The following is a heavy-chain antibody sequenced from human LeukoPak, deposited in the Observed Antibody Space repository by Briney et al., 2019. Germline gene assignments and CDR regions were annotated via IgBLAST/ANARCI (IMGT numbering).Heavy chain of an antibody. CDR2: IWYDGSNK. Sequence: PGGSLRLSCAAYGFTFGSYGMHWVRRAPGKGLEWVAVIWYDGSNKYYADSVKGRFTISRDNSKNTLYLQMNSLRAEDTAVYYCARDLSPYYSSGCDHWGQGTLVTVSS. CDR3: ARDLSPYYSSGCDH. V-gene: IGHV3-33*01. D-gene: IGHD6-19*01. CDR1: GFTFGSYG. J-gene: IGHJ4*02.